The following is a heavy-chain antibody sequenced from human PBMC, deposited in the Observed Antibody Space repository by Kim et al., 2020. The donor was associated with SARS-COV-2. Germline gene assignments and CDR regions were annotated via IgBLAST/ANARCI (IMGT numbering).Heavy chain of an antibody. V-gene: IGHV3-23*01. D-gene: IGHD6-19*01. Sequence: GGSLRLSCAASGFTFSSYAMSWVRQAPGKGLEWVSAISGSGGSTYYADSVKGRFTISRDNSKNTLYLQMNSLRAEDTAVYYCAKEMYSSGWPRYGAFDIWGQGTMVTVSS. CDR2: ISGSGGST. CDR3: AKEMYSSGWPRYGAFDI. CDR1: GFTFSSYA. J-gene: IGHJ3*02.